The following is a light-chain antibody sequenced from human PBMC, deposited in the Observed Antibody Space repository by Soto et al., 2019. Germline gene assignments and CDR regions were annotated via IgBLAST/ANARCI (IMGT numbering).Light chain of an antibody. CDR1: QSVTIS. CDR3: QQYNDWPRT. J-gene: IGKJ2*01. Sequence: EMVMTQSPATLSVSPGERATLSCRASQSVTISLAWYQQKPGQAPTLLIYGASSRATGTPVRFSGSGSGTEFTLTISSLQSEDFAVYYCQQYNDWPRTFGQGTKVDIK. V-gene: IGKV3-15*01. CDR2: GAS.